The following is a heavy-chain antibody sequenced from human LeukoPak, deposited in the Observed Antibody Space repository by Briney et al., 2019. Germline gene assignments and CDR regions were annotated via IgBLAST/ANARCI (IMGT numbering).Heavy chain of an antibody. CDR2: INHSGST. J-gene: IGHJ3*02. Sequence: SETLSLTCAVYGGSFSGYYWSWIRQPPGKGLERIGEINHSGSTNYNPSLKSRVTISVDTSKNQFSLKLSSVTAADTAVYYCARVFRIVVVVATRNAAFDIWGQGTMVTVSS. CDR3: ARVFRIVVVVATRNAAFDI. D-gene: IGHD2-15*01. V-gene: IGHV4-34*01. CDR1: GGSFSGYY.